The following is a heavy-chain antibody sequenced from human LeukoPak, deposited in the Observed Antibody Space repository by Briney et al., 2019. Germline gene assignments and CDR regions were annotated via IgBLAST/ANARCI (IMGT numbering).Heavy chain of an antibody. CDR3: ARSQYYYDSSGYYRDWFDP. V-gene: IGHV4-34*01. D-gene: IGHD3-22*01. CDR1: GGSFSGYY. Sequence: KPSETLSLTCAVYGGSFSGYYWSWIRQPPGKGLEWIGEINHSGSTNYNPSLKSRVTISVDTSKNQFSLKLSSVTAADTAVYYCARSQYYYDSSGYYRDWFDPWGQGTLVTVSS. CDR2: INHSGST. J-gene: IGHJ5*02.